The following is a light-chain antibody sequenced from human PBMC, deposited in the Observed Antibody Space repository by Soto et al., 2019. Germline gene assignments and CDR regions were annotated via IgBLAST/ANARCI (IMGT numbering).Light chain of an antibody. V-gene: IGKV3-15*01. J-gene: IGKJ1*01. CDR3: QHHTSWPWP. CDR2: GAS. CDR1: QSVSSN. Sequence: MTQSPSTRTVSQGESATLSCRASQSVSSNLAWYQQKPGQAPRLLIYGASTRVTGISARFSGSGSGTEFTLTISSLQSEDFAVYYCQHHTSWPWPFGQVTKAAIK.